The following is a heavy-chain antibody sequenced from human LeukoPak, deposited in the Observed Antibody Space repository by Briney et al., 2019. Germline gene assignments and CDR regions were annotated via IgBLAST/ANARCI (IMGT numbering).Heavy chain of an antibody. Sequence: PSETLSLTCALYGGSFSGYYWSWIRQPPGKGLEWIGEINHSGSTNYNPSLKSRVTISVDTSKNQFSLKLSSVTAADTAVYYCARDVDTPMVDAFDIWGQGTMVTVSS. D-gene: IGHD5-18*01. J-gene: IGHJ3*02. CDR3: ARDVDTPMVDAFDI. CDR1: GGSFSGYY. CDR2: INHSGST. V-gene: IGHV4-34*01.